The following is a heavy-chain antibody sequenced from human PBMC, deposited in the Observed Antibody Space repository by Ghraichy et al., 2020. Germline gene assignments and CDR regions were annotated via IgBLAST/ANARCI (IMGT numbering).Heavy chain of an antibody. V-gene: IGHV3-21*01. CDR1: GFTFGSYS. J-gene: IGHJ4*02. CDR2: ISSVSTYI. Sequence: GGSLRLSCAASGFTFGSYSMTWVRQAPGKGLEWVSSISSVSTYIHYAESVKGRFTISRDNAKSSLFLQMDGLRAEDTAVYYCARSREVYDSSGYFYAYWGQGPLVPVSS. D-gene: IGHD3-22*01. CDR3: ARSREVYDSSGYFYAY.